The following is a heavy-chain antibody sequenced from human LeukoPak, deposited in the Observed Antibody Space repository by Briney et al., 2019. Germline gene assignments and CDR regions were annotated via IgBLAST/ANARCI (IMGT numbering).Heavy chain of an antibody. CDR1: GFSYSSYA. V-gene: IGHV3-23*01. CDR2: ISGSGDT. CDR3: AKEGGYNYGYLDS. J-gene: IGHJ4*02. Sequence: GGSLRHSCVVSGFSYSSYAMSWVRQAPGKGLEAVSTISGSGDTYYVDSVKGRFTISRDNSKNTLYLQMNSLRAEDTAVYYCAKEGGYNYGYLDSWGQGTLVTVSS. D-gene: IGHD5-18*01.